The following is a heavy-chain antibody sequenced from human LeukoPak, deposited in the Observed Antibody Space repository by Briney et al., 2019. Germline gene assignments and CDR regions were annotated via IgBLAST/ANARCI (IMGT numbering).Heavy chain of an antibody. Sequence: SETLSLTCTVSGGSISSYYWSWVRQPPGKGLEWIGYIYHSGSTNYNPSLKSRVNLSVDMAKNQISLKMSSVTAADTAVYYRARSRVWSDYWGYFDYWGQGTLVTVSS. CDR2: IYHSGST. CDR1: GGSISSYY. J-gene: IGHJ4*02. D-gene: IGHD3-3*01. CDR3: ARSRVWSDYWGYFDY. V-gene: IGHV4-59*01.